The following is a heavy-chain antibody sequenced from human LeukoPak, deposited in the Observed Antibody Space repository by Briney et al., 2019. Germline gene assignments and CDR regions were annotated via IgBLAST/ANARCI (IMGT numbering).Heavy chain of an antibody. V-gene: IGHV1-18*01. Sequence: GASVKVSCKASGYTFTSYGISWVRQAPGQGLEWMGWISAYNGNTNYAQKLQGRVTMTTDTSTSTAYMELRSLRSDDTAVYYCAGGIASYSSSYFDYWGQGALVTVSS. CDR1: GYTFTSYG. CDR2: ISAYNGNT. CDR3: AGGIASYSSSYFDY. D-gene: IGHD1-26*01. J-gene: IGHJ4*02.